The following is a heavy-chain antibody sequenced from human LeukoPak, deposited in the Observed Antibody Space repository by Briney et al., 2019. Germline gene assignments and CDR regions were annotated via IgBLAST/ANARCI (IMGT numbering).Heavy chain of an antibody. CDR2: ISSSGSTI. J-gene: IGHJ4*02. Sequence: PGGSLRLSCAASGFTFSDYYMSWIRQAPGKGLEWVSYISSSGSTIYYADSVKGRFTISRDNAKNLLYLQMNSLRAGDTAVYYCASGYYYDSSGYSGFDYWGQGTLVTVSS. D-gene: IGHD3-22*01. V-gene: IGHV3-11*01. CDR3: ASGYYYDSSGYSGFDY. CDR1: GFTFSDYY.